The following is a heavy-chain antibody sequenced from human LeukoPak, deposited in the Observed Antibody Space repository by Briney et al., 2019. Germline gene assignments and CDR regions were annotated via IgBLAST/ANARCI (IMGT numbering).Heavy chain of an antibody. D-gene: IGHD3-10*01. CDR3: AKDLSPSGISGIGY. V-gene: IGHV3-23*01. J-gene: IGHJ4*02. CDR1: GFTFSSYA. CDR2: ISGGGGIT. Sequence: GGSLRLSCAASGFTFSSYAMSWVRQAPGKGLEWVSAISGGGGITYYADSVKGRFTISRDNSKNTLYLQMNSLRAEDTALYYCAKDLSPSGISGIGYWGQGTLVTVSS.